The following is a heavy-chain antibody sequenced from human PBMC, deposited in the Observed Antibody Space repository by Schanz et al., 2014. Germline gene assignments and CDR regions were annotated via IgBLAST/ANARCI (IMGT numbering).Heavy chain of an antibody. CDR2: IKSKTDGETT. Sequence: EVQLVESGGGLVKPGGSLRLSCAASTSIFNHAWMSWVRQAPGKGLEWLGRIKSKTDGETTDYAAPVKGRFTISRDNSKSTLYLQMNSLRAEDTAVYYCAKDGPGGSGSYSADGGMDVWGQGTTVTVSS. V-gene: IGHV3-15*01. CDR1: TSIFNHAW. CDR3: AKDGPGGSGSYSADGGMDV. D-gene: IGHD3-10*01. J-gene: IGHJ6*02.